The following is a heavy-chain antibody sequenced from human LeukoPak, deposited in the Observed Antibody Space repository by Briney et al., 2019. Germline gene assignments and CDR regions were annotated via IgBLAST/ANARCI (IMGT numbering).Heavy chain of an antibody. V-gene: IGHV3-11*01. CDR1: GFTFSDYY. CDR3: ARGGAHGMDV. J-gene: IGHJ6*02. D-gene: IGHD1-26*01. CDR2: ISGDASDI. Sequence: GGSLRLSCAASGFTFSDYYMTWIRQAPGKGLEWVSYISGDASDIHYGESVKGRFTTSRDNAKNSVYLQMNSLRAEDTAVYFCARGGAHGMDVWGQGTTVAVSS.